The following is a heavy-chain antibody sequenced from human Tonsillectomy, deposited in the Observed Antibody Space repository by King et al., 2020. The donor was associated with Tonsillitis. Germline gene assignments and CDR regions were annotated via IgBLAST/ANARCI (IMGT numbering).Heavy chain of an antibody. Sequence: VQLVESGGGLVQPGGSLRLSCAASGFIFSSYAMSWVRQAQRKGLEWVSAISGSGGSTYYADSVKGRFTISRDNSKNTLYLQMNSLRVEDTAVYYCAKIAAAGPLYYFDYWGQGTLVTVSS. D-gene: IGHD6-13*01. V-gene: IGHV3-23*04. CDR3: AKIAAAGPLYYFDY. CDR1: GFIFSSYA. CDR2: ISGSGGST. J-gene: IGHJ4*02.